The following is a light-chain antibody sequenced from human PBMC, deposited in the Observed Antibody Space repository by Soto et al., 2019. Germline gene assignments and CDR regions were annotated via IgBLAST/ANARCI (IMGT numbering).Light chain of an antibody. V-gene: IGKV3D-7*01. Sequence: EIVMTQSPATLSLSPGERVTLSCRASQSISNTYLSWYQQKPGQAPRLLIYGASTRATGVPARFGGSGSGTDFTLTISGLQPEDFAVYYCHQDYTLPLTFGGGTKVEIK. CDR2: GAS. CDR1: QSISNTY. CDR3: HQDYTLPLT. J-gene: IGKJ4*01.